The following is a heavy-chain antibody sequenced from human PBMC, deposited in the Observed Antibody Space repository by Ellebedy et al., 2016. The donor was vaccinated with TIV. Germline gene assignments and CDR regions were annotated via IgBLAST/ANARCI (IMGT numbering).Heavy chain of an antibody. CDR1: GFTFSSHW. J-gene: IGHJ3*01. CDR3: ARDVPAAIV. V-gene: IGHV3-7*01. CDR2: IKEDGSEK. Sequence: GGSLRLSXVASGFTFSSHWMSWVRQAPGKGLEWVANIKEDGSEKYYVDSVKGRFTISRDNAKNSLYLQINSLRVEDTAVYYCARDVPAAIVWGQGTMVTVSS. D-gene: IGHD2-2*01.